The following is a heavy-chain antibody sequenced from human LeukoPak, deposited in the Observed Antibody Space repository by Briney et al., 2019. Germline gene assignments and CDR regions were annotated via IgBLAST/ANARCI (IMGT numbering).Heavy chain of an antibody. CDR3: ARLYDRSAYGTFDS. D-gene: IGHD3-22*01. CDR1: GFAVSSSY. J-gene: IGHJ3*02. V-gene: IGHV3-66*02. CDR2: LYGDGTT. Sequence: GGSLRLSCAASGFAVSSSYMGWVRQAPAKGLEWVSVLYGDGTTYYPDSVKGRFTISTENSQNTLHLQLDSLRAEDTAVYYCARLYDRSAYGTFDSWGQGTMVTVSS.